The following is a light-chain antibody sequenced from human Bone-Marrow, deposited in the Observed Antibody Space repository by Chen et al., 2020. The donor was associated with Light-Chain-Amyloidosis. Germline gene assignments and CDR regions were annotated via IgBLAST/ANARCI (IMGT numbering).Light chain of an antibody. CDR1: DLPTKY. V-gene: IGLV3-25*03. CDR2: RDT. J-gene: IGLJ2*01. Sequence: SYELTQPPSVSDSPGQTARITCSGDDLPTKYAYWYQQKPGQAPVLVIHRDTERPSGISERFSGSSSGTTATLTISGVQAEDEADYHCQSADSSGTYEVIFGGGTKLTVL. CDR3: QSADSSGTYEVI.